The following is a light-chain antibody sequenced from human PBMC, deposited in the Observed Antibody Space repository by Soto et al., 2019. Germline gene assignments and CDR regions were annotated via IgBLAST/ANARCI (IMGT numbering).Light chain of an antibody. CDR2: DAS. J-gene: IGKJ4*01. V-gene: IGKV1-13*02. CDR1: QDIGSA. CDR3: QQFNGCPLA. Sequence: IQLTQSPSSLSASVGARVTITCRAGQDIGSALAWYQQRPGKAPKLLLYDASNLEAGVPSRFSGSGSGTDFTLTITSLRPEDFAADDGQQFNGCPLAFGGGTKVQIK.